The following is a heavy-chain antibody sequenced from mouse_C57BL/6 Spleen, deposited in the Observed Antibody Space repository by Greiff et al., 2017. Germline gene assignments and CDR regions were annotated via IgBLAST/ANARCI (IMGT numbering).Heavy chain of an antibody. CDR2: INPGSGST. V-gene: IGHV1-54*01. CDR3: ARRRNDYDAFAY. CDR1: GYAFTNYL. D-gene: IGHD2-4*01. J-gene: IGHJ3*01. Sequence: QVQLQQSGAELVRPGTSVKVSCKASGYAFTNYLIEWVKQRPGQGLEWIGVINPGSGSTNYNEKFKGKATLTADKSSSTAYMQLSSLTSEDSAVYFCARRRNDYDAFAYWGQGTLVTVSA.